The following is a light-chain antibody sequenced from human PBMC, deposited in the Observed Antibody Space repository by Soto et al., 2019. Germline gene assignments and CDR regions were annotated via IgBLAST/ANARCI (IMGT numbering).Light chain of an antibody. CDR2: ATS. Sequence: EIVVTQSPATLSVSPGERATLSCRASQSVGNNFAWYQQNPGQAPRLLIFATSTWATGDPARFSASGSGTAFTLTFSSLQSEEFAVYYGQQYGDWPLTFGGAAMVEIE. CDR3: QQYGDWPLT. J-gene: IGKJ4*01. CDR1: QSVGNN. V-gene: IGKV3-15*01.